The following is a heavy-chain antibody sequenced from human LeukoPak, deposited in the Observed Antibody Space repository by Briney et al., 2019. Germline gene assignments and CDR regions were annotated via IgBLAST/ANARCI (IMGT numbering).Heavy chain of an antibody. CDR2: INWNGGST. D-gene: IGHD6-19*01. V-gene: IGHV3-20*04. Sequence: PGGSLRLSCAASGFTFDDYGMSWVRQAPGKGLEWVSGINWNGGSTGYTDSVKGRFTISRDNSKNTLYLQMNSLRAEDTAVYYCAKDRSGLNWYFDLWGRGTLVTVSS. CDR1: GFTFDDYG. CDR3: AKDRSGLNWYFDL. J-gene: IGHJ2*01.